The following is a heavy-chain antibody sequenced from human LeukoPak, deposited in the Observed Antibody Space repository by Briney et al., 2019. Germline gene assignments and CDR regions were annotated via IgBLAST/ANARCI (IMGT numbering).Heavy chain of an antibody. Sequence: SETLSLTCTVSGGSLSNYYWSWIRQPPGKGREGMGYIYSSGSTSYNPSLKSRGTMSVYPYKNQLSLNLNSVTAADTAVYHCARGYSRDWGLQYFQHWGQGTLVTVSS. CDR3: ARGYSRDWGLQYFQH. J-gene: IGHJ1*01. D-gene: IGHD6-19*01. CDR1: GGSLSNYY. V-gene: IGHV4-59*01. CDR2: IYSSGST.